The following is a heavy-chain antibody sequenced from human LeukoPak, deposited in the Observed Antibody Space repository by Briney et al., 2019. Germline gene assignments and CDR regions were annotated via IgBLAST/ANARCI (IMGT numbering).Heavy chain of an antibody. CDR3: ARGHGSGYTNWFDP. D-gene: IGHD3-10*01. V-gene: IGHV1-18*01. CDR1: GYTFTSYG. CDR2: ISAYNGNT. Sequence: GASVKVSCKASGYTFTSYGISWVRQAPGQGLEWMGWISAYNGNTNYAQKFQGRVTMTRDMSTSTVYMEVRSLRSEDTAVYYCARGHGSGYTNWFDPWGQGTLVTVSS. J-gene: IGHJ5*02.